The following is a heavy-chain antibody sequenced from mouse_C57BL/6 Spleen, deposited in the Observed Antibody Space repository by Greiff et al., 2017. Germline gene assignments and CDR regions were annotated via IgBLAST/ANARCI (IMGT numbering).Heavy chain of an antibody. CDR2: IHPNSGST. V-gene: IGHV1-64*01. D-gene: IGHD2-4*01. J-gene: IGHJ2*01. Sequence: QVQLQQPGAELVKPGASVKLSCKASGYTFTSYWMHWVKQRPGQGLEWIGMIHPNSGSTNYNEKFKSKATLTVVKSSSTAYMQLSSLTSEDAAVYYCARDDYDVENFDYWGQGTTLTVSS. CDR1: GYTFTSYW. CDR3: ARDDYDVENFDY.